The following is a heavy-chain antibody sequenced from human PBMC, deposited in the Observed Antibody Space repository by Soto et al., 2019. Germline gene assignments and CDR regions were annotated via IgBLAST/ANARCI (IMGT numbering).Heavy chain of an antibody. Sequence: QLQLQESGPGLVKPSETLSLTCTVSGGSISSGSSYWGWIRQPPGKGLEWIASIYSSGSTYYNMSLKSRVTISVDAATNQFSRKVTSVTAADTAVYFCARRGVEGGGCRYFDLWGRGSLVTVSS. V-gene: IGHV4-39*01. CDR2: IYSSGST. CDR1: GGSISSGSSY. CDR3: ARRGVEGGGCRYFDL. J-gene: IGHJ2*01. D-gene: IGHD6-19*01.